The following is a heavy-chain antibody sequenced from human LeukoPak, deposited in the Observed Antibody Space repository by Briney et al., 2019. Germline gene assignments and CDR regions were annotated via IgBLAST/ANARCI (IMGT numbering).Heavy chain of an antibody. CDR1: GFTFNDFA. V-gene: IGHV3-9*01. Sequence: PGRSLRLSCAASGFTFNDFAMHWVRLTPGKGLEWVSGISWNSGRIAYADSVKGRFTISRDNAENSLYLQVNGLRTEDTAFYYCVKDGGDYGDYSYYFDYWGQGTLVTVSS. CDR2: ISWNSGRI. D-gene: IGHD4-17*01. CDR3: VKDGGDYGDYSYYFDY. J-gene: IGHJ4*02.